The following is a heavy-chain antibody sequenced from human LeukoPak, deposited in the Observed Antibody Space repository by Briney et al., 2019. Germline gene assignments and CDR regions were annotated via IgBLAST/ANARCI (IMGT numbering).Heavy chain of an antibody. CDR2: IYYSGST. J-gene: IGHJ4*02. Sequence: SETLSLTCTVSGGSISSYYWSWIRQPPGKGLEWIGYIYYSGSTNYNPSLKSRVTISVDTSKNQFSLKLSSVTAADTAVYYCARHGGRDLDYWGQGTLVTVSS. CDR1: GGSISSYY. V-gene: IGHV4-59*08. D-gene: IGHD5-24*01. CDR3: ARHGGRDLDY.